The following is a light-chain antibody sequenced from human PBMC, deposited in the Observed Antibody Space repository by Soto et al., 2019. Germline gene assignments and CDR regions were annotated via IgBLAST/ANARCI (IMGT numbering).Light chain of an antibody. V-gene: IGKV1-9*01. CDR1: QDIAIY. Sequence: IQLTQSPSSLSASVGDRVTITCRASQDIAIYLAWYQQKPGEAPKLLIYAASTLYGGVPSRFSGSGSGTDFALTITSLPAEDFATYDCQQLRLYPSTFGGGTKVEIK. J-gene: IGKJ4*01. CDR3: QQLRLYPST. CDR2: AAS.